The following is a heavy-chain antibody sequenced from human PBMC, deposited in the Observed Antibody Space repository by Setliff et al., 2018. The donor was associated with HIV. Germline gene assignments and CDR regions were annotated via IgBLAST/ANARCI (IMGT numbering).Heavy chain of an antibody. V-gene: IGHV4-4*02. Sequence: LSLTCAVSGGSLSSSNWWSWVRQPPGKGLEWIGEIYHSGSTNYNPSLESRVTISVDKSKNQFSLKLSSVTAADTAVYYCARDAPTVYANGWFDPWGQGTLVTVSS. CDR3: ARDAPTVYANGWFDP. CDR2: IYHSGST. D-gene: IGHD2-8*01. CDR1: GGSLSSSNW. J-gene: IGHJ5*02.